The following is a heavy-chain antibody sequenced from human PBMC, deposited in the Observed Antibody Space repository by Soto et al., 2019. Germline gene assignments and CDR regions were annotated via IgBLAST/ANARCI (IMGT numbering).Heavy chain of an antibody. CDR1: GYSFTSYW. CDR3: ARLFYYDSSGYSSGARDAFDI. D-gene: IGHD3-22*01. CDR2: IYPGDSDT. V-gene: IGHV5-51*01. J-gene: IGHJ3*02. Sequence: EVQLVQSGAEVKKPGESLKISCKGSGYSFTSYWIGWVRQMPGKGLEWMGIIYPGDSDTRYSPSFQGQVTISADKSISTAYLQWSSLKASETAMYYCARLFYYDSSGYSSGARDAFDIWGQGTMVTVSS.